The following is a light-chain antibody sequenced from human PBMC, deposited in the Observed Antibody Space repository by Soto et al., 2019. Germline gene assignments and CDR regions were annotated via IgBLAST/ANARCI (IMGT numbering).Light chain of an antibody. CDR3: QQYGSSSWT. CDR1: QSVGNGY. V-gene: IGKV3-20*01. J-gene: IGKJ1*01. CDR2: GAS. Sequence: EIVLTQSPGTLSLSPGERATLSCRASQSVGNGYLAWYQQKPAQAPRLLIYGASTRATGIPDRFSGSGSGTDFTLTITRLEPEDFEVYYCQQYGSSSWTLGQGTKVDIK.